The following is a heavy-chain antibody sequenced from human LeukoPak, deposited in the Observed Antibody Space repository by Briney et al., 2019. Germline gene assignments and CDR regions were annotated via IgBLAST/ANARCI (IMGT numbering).Heavy chain of an antibody. CDR3: ARGSAYSSSWYFDY. CDR2: IYYSGST. D-gene: IGHD6-13*01. CDR1: GGSISSYY. J-gene: IGHJ4*02. V-gene: IGHV4-59*01. Sequence: SETVSLTCTVSGGSISSYYWSWIRQPPGKGLEWIGYIYYSGSTNYNPSLKSRVTISVDTSKNQFSLKLGSVTAADTAVYYCARGSAYSSSWYFDYWGQGTLVTVSS.